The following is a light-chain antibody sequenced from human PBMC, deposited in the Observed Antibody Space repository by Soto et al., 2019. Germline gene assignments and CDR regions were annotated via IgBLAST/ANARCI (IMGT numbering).Light chain of an antibody. CDR2: WGS. CDR3: MQALETPFT. V-gene: IGKV2-28*01. CDR1: QSLLHSNGYNY. J-gene: IGKJ5*01. Sequence: DIVMTQSPLSLPVTPGEPTSISCRSSQSLLHSNGYNYFDWYLQKPGQSPQLLIYWGSNRASGVPDRFSGSGSGTVFTLKISRVEAEDVGVYYCMQALETPFTFDQGTRLEI.